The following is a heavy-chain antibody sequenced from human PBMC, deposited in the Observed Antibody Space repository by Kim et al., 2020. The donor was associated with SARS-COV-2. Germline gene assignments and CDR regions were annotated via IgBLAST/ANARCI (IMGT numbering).Heavy chain of an antibody. CDR2: INAGNGNT. J-gene: IGHJ4*02. V-gene: IGHV1-3*01. CDR1: GYTFTSYA. Sequence: ASVKVSCKASGYTFTSYAMHWVRQAPGQRLEWMGWINAGNGNTKYSQKFQGRVTITRDTSASTAYMELSSLRSEDTAVYYCARDVGAGYSGPGYWGQGTLVTVSS. D-gene: IGHD6-13*01. CDR3: ARDVGAGYSGPGY.